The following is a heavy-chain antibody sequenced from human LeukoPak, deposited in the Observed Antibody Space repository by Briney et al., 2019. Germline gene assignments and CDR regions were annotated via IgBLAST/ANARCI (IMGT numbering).Heavy chain of an antibody. Sequence: GGSLRLSCAASGFTFSSYEMNWVRQAPGKGLEWVAFIRYDGSNKYYADSVKGRFTISRDNSKNTLYLQMNSLRAEDTAVYYCAKDSDSSGYWGQGTLVTVSS. CDR3: AKDSDSSGY. D-gene: IGHD3-22*01. CDR1: GFTFSSYE. CDR2: IRYDGSNK. J-gene: IGHJ4*02. V-gene: IGHV3-30*02.